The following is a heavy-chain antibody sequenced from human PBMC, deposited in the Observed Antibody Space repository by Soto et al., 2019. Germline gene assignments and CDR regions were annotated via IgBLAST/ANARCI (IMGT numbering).Heavy chain of an antibody. CDR1: GGTFSSYA. J-gene: IGHJ6*02. Sequence: SVKVSCKASGGTFSSYAISWVRQAPGQGLEWMGGIIPIFGAANYAQKFQGRVTITADKSTSTAYMELSSLRSEDTAVYYCARDDRMGSSFDVGRYYYYGMDVWGQGTTVTVSS. V-gene: IGHV1-69*06. CDR3: ARDDRMGSSFDVGRYYYYGMDV. CDR2: IIPIFGAA. D-gene: IGHD6-6*01.